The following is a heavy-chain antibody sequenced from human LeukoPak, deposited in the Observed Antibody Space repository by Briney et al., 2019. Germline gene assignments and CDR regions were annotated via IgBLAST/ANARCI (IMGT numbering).Heavy chain of an antibody. Sequence: ASVKVSCKASGYTFTSYDINWVRQATGQGREWMGWMNPNSGNTGHAQKFQGRATMTRNTSISTAYMELSSLRSEDTAVYYCAREHRPYGMDVWGQGTTVTVSS. V-gene: IGHV1-8*01. CDR3: AREHRPYGMDV. J-gene: IGHJ6*02. CDR2: MNPNSGNT. CDR1: GYTFTSYD.